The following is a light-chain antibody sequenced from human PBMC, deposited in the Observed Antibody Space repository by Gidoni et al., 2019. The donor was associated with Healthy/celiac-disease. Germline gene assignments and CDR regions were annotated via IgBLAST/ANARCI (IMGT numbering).Light chain of an antibody. V-gene: IGKV1-9*01. J-gene: IGKJ3*01. CDR2: AAS. CDR3: QKLNSYPLFT. CDR1: QGLSSH. Sequence: DIQLTQSPFFLSASVGDRVTLTRWASQGLSSHLAWYQQKPGKAPKRLIYAASTLQSGVPSRFSGSGAGTEFTLTISSLQPEDFATYYCQKLNSYPLFTFGPGTKVDIK.